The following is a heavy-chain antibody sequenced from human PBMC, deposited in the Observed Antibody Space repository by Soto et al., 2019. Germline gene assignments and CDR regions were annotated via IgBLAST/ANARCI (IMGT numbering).Heavy chain of an antibody. Sequence: GASVKVSCKASGFTFTSSAMQGVRQARGQRLEWIGWIVVGSGNTNYAQKFQERVTITRDMSTSTAYMELSSLRSEDTAVYYCAAVPSYYGDSLFDYWGQGTLVTVSS. CDR3: AAVPSYYGDSLFDY. CDR2: IVVGSGNT. V-gene: IGHV1-58*02. D-gene: IGHD4-17*01. J-gene: IGHJ4*02. CDR1: GFTFTSSA.